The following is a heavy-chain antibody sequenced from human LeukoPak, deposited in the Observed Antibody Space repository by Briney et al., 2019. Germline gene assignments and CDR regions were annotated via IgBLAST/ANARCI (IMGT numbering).Heavy chain of an antibody. J-gene: IGHJ3*02. D-gene: IGHD3-3*01. CDR2: IRYDGSNK. CDR1: GFTFSNYG. CDR3: AKGGRAYYDFWGGLDAFDM. V-gene: IGHV3-30*02. Sequence: GGSLRLSCTASGFTFSNYGMHWLRQAPGKGLEWVAFIRYDGSNKYCADSVKGRFTISRDNSNNTMYLQMNSLRTEDTAVYYCAKGGRAYYDFWGGLDAFDMWGQGTKVTVSS.